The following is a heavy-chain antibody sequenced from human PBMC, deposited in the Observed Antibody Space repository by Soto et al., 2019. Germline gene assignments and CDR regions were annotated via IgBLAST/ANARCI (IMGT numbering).Heavy chain of an antibody. Sequence: QITLKESGPTLVKPTQTLTLTCTFSGFSLSTSGVGVGWIRQAPGKALEWLALIYWDDDKRYSPSLRSRLTSSKDTSKNQVVLTMTTMDPVDTATYYCIQSRCGGDCLQSYASHYDYGMDVWGQGTTVTVSS. CDR1: GFSLSTSGVG. CDR2: IYWDDDK. D-gene: IGHD2-21*02. V-gene: IGHV2-5*02. CDR3: IQSRCGGDCLQSYASHYDYGMDV. J-gene: IGHJ6*02.